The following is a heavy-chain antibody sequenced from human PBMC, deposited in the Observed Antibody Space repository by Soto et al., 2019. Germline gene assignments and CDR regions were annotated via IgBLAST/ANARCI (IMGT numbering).Heavy chain of an antibody. V-gene: IGHV3-30*18. CDR1: GFSFSSFV. D-gene: IGHD3-16*02. CDR3: AKALGELSPESYDY. Sequence: GGSLRLSCAASGFSFSSFVMHWVRQAPGKGLEWVAFNSYDGSNKYYADSVKGRFTISRDSSEKTLYLQMNSLRPEDTAVYYCAKALGELSPESYDYWGQGT. J-gene: IGHJ4*02. CDR2: NSYDGSNK.